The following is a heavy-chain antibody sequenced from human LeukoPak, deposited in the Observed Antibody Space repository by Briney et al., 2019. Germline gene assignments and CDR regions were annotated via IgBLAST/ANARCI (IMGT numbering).Heavy chain of an antibody. D-gene: IGHD4-23*01. CDR2: IYYDGNQK. CDR3: ARGGVATAWGAFDV. V-gene: IGHV3-33*01. J-gene: IGHJ3*01. Sequence: GGSLRLSCAASGFKFKTYGMHWVRQAPGEGLEWVAVIYYDGNQKYYGDSVKGQFTVSRDVSENMLYLQMSSLRADDTAVYYCARGGVATAWGAFDVWGQGTMVTVSS. CDR1: GFKFKTYG.